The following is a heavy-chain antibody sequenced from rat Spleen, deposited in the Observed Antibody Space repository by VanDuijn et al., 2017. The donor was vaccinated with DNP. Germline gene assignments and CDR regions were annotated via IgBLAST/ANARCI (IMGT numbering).Heavy chain of an antibody. J-gene: IGHJ2*01. V-gene: IGHV5-31*01. Sequence: EVQLVESGGGLVQPGRSLKLSCAASGFIFSNYWMTWIRQAPGKGLEWVASISNTGDNTYYSDSVKGRFTISRDNAKNTQYLQMDSLRSDDTATYYCARGADGFDYWGQGLMVTVSS. CDR3: ARGADGFDY. CDR2: ISNTGDNT. D-gene: IGHD1-6*01. CDR1: GFIFSNYW.